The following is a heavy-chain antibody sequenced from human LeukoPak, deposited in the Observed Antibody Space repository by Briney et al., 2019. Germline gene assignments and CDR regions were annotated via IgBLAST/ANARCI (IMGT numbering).Heavy chain of an antibody. V-gene: IGHV1-8*01. D-gene: IGHD3-3*01. CDR3: ARVQTPITIFGVVTDAFDI. CDR1: GYTFTSYD. CDR2: MNPNSGNA. J-gene: IGHJ3*02. Sequence: GASVKVSCKAPGYTFTSYDINWVRQATGQGLEWMGWMNPNSGNAGYAQKFQGRVTMTRNTSISTAYMELSSLRSEDTAVYYCARVQTPITIFGVVTDAFDIWGQGTMVTVSS.